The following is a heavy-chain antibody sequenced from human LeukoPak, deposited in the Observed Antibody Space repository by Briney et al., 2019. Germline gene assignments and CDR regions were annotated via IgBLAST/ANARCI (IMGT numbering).Heavy chain of an antibody. CDR2: IYSTGNT. Sequence: SETLSLTCTVSGGSISSGDRYWSWIRQSPGKGLEWIGYIYSTGNTYYNPSLKSRVIISVDTSKNQFSLELNSVTAADTAVYYCARDSYSYGYGGFDYWGQGILVAVSS. J-gene: IGHJ4*02. CDR1: GGSISSGDRY. V-gene: IGHV4-30-4*01. CDR3: ARDSYSYGYGGFDY. D-gene: IGHD5-18*01.